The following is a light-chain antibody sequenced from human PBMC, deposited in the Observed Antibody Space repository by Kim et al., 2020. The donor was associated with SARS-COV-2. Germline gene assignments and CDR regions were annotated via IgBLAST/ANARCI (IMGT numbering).Light chain of an antibody. CDR2: AAS. CDR1: QTVSNTY. J-gene: IGKJ1*01. CDR3: QQYGRSLWT. V-gene: IGKV3-20*01. Sequence: SPWESATLPCMASQTVSNTYLAWYQQRPGQAPRLLIYAASSRATDIPDRFIGSGSGTDFTLTISRLEPEDFAVYYCQQYGRSLWTFGQGTKVEIK.